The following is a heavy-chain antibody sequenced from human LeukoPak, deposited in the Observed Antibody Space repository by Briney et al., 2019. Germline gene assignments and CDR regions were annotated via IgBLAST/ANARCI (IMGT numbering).Heavy chain of an antibody. D-gene: IGHD3-10*01. CDR2: IYTSGST. Sequence: SETLSLTCTVSGGSISSYYWSWIRQPAGKVLEWIGRIYTSGSTNYNPSLKSRVTMSVDTSKNQFSLKLSSVTAADTAVYYCARVVGVLWLDYMDVWGKGTTVTISS. CDR3: ARVVGVLWLDYMDV. CDR1: GGSISSYY. J-gene: IGHJ6*03. V-gene: IGHV4-4*07.